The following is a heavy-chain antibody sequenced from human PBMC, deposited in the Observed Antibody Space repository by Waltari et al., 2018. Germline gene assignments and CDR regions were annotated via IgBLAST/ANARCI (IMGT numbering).Heavy chain of an antibody. V-gene: IGHV1-2*06. CDR1: GYPFTDSF. D-gene: IGHD3-3*01. J-gene: IGHJ4*02. Sequence: QVQLLQSGAEVKQSGASVKVSCKASGYPFTDSFIHWVRQAPGQGLEWMGRINPNSGDTSYAQRFQGRVTMTGDTSITTAYMELTGLRSDDTAIYYCARSGGGTTTFGVAEWGQGSLVTVSS. CDR2: INPNSGDT. CDR3: ARSGGGTTTFGVAE.